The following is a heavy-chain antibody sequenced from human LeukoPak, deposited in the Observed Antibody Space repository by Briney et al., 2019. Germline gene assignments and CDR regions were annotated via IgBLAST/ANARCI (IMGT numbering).Heavy chain of an antibody. V-gene: IGHV7-4-1*02. CDR1: GYIITNYA. CDR3: ARVRGTPYYGMDV. J-gene: IGHJ6*02. Sequence: ASVKVSCKASGYIITNYALNWMRQAPGQGVEWMGWISTNTGIPTYAQGFTGRFVFSWDTSVTTAYLQISSLKAEGTAVYYCARVRGTPYYGMDVWGQGATVAVSS. CDR2: ISTNTGIP. D-gene: IGHD1-1*01.